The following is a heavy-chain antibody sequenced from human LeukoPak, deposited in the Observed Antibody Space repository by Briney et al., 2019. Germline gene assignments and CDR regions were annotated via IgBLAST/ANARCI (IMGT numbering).Heavy chain of an antibody. CDR3: ARVAEAAAFDS. V-gene: IGHV3-21*06. CDR2: ISSNSRYR. CDR1: GFTSSTYS. J-gene: IGHJ4*02. Sequence: GGSLRLSCAASGFTSSTYSMNWVRQAPGKGLEWVSSISSNSRYRYYADSMRGRFTISRDNAKNSLYLQMNSLKPEDTAVYYCARVAEAAAFDSWGQGTLVTVSS. D-gene: IGHD6-13*01.